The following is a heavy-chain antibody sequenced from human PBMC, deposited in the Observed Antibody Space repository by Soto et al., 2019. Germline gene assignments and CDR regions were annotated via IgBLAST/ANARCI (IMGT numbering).Heavy chain of an antibody. CDR3: ASASSGCYNPAGY. D-gene: IGHD6-19*01. Sequence: QVQLVQSGAEVKKPGSSVKVSCKASGGTFSSYTISWVRQAPGQGLEWMGRIIPILGIANYAQKFQGRVTITADKSTSTAYMELSSLRSEDTAVYYCASASSGCYNPAGYWGQGTLVTVSS. CDR2: IIPILGIA. J-gene: IGHJ4*02. CDR1: GGTFSSYT. V-gene: IGHV1-69*02.